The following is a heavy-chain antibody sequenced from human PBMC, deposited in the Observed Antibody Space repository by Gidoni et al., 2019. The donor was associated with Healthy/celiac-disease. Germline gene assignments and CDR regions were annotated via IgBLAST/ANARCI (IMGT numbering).Heavy chain of an antibody. Sequence: SCAASGFTFSSYAMSWVRQAPGKGLEWVSAISGSGGSTYYADSVKGRFTISRDNSKNTLYLQMNSLRAEDTAVYYCAKVWDQVGATYWVGYFDYWGQGTLVTVSS. V-gene: IGHV3-23*01. D-gene: IGHD1-26*01. CDR3: AKVWDQVGATYWVGYFDY. CDR1: GFTFSSYA. CDR2: ISGSGGST. J-gene: IGHJ4*02.